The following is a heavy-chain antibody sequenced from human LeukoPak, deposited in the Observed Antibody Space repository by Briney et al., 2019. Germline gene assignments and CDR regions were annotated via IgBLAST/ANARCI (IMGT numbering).Heavy chain of an antibody. V-gene: IGHV3-64D*09. Sequence: GGSLRLSCSASGFTFGGYAMHWVRQAPGKGLEFVSAISSNGGSTYYADSVKGRFTISRDNSKNTLYLQVSSLRADDTAVYYCVKNGIYSSGWYGGYFDYWGQGTLVTVSS. J-gene: IGHJ4*02. CDR3: VKNGIYSSGWYGGYFDY. D-gene: IGHD6-19*01. CDR2: ISSNGGST. CDR1: GFTFGGYA.